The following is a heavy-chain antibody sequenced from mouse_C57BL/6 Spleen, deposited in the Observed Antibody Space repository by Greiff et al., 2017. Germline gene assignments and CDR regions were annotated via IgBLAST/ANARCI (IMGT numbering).Heavy chain of an antibody. CDR3: ARSPYYCGSSYCWFAY. D-gene: IGHD1-1*01. CDR1: GYAFTNYS. J-gene: IGHJ3*01. V-gene: IGHV1-54*01. Sequence: QVQLQQSGAELVRPGTSVKVSCKASGYAFTNYSIEWVKQRPGQGLEWIGVINPGSGGTNSNEKFKGKATLTADKSSSTAYMQLSSLTSEDSAVYFCARSPYYCGSSYCWFAYWGQGTLVTVSA. CDR2: INPGSGGT.